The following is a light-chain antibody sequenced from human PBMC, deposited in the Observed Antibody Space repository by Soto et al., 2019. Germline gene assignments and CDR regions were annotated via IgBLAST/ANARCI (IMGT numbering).Light chain of an antibody. J-gene: IGKJ1*01. CDR1: QSISSW. CDR3: QQYNSYSKT. Sequence: DIQMTQSPSTLSASVGDRVTITCRASQSISSWLTWYQQKPGKAPKLLIYDASSLESGVPSRFSGSASGTEFTLTISSLQPDEFATYYCQQYNSYSKTFGQGTKVEIK. V-gene: IGKV1-5*01. CDR2: DAS.